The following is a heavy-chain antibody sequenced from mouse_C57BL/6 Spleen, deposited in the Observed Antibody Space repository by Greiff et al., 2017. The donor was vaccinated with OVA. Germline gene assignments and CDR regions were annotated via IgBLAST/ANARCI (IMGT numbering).Heavy chain of an antibody. V-gene: IGHV1-69*01. J-gene: IGHJ3*01. CDR3: ARSAYGGFAY. CDR1: GYTFTSYW. Sequence: VQLQQPGAELEMPGASVKLSCKASGYTFTSYWMHWVKQRPGQGLEWIGEIDPSDSYTNYNQKFKGKSTLTVDKSSSTAYMQLSSLTSEDSAVYYCARSAYGGFAYWGQGTLVTVSA. CDR2: IDPSDSYT. D-gene: IGHD1-1*02.